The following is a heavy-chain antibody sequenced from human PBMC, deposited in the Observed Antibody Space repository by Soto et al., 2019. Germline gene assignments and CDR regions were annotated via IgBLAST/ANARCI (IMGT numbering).Heavy chain of an antibody. V-gene: IGHV4-34*01. Sequence: SETLSLTCAVYGGSFSGYYWSWIRQPPGKGLEWIGEINHSGSTNYNPSLKSRVTISVDTSKNQFSLKLSSVTAADTAVYYCARQGYSSSYYYYGMDVWGQGTTVTVSS. CDR1: GGSFSGYY. CDR2: INHSGST. J-gene: IGHJ6*02. CDR3: ARQGYSSSYYYYGMDV. D-gene: IGHD6-6*01.